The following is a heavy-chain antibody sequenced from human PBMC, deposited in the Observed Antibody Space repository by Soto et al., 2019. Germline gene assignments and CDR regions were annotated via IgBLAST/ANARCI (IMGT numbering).Heavy chain of an antibody. CDR3: ARDGIEAASFFDY. D-gene: IGHD6-13*01. CDR1: GGSISSYY. CDR2: IYYSGST. V-gene: IGHV4-59*01. J-gene: IGHJ4*02. Sequence: SETLSLTCTVSGGSISSYYWSWIRQPPGKGLEWIGYIYYSGSTNYNPSLKSRVTISVDTSKNQFSLKLSSVTAADTAVYYCARDGIEAASFFDYWGQGIVVTVS.